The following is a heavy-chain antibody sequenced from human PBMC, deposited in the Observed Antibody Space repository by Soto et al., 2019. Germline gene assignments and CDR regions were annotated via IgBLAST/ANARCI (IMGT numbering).Heavy chain of an antibody. V-gene: IGHV3-30*18. CDR1: GFTFSSYG. Sequence: QVQLVESGGGVVQPGRSLRLSCAASGFTFSSYGMHWVRQAPGKGLEWVAVISYDGSNKYYADSVKGRFTISRDNSKKKLYLQMNSLRAEDTAVYYCAKDRRLAGSGSYHLDYYYGMDVWGQGTTVTVSS. CDR2: ISYDGSNK. D-gene: IGHD3-10*01. J-gene: IGHJ6*02. CDR3: AKDRRLAGSGSYHLDYYYGMDV.